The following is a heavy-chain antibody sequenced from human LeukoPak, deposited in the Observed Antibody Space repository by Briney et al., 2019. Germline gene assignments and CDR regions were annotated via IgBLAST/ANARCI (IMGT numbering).Heavy chain of an antibody. J-gene: IGHJ4*02. CDR1: GFTFSNYG. V-gene: IGHV3-74*01. CDR2: INSDGSST. D-gene: IGHD3-22*01. CDR3: AKDSSGPLDY. Sequence: GGSLRLSCAASGFTFSNYGMHWVRQAPGKGLVWVSRINSDGSSTSYADSVKGRFTISRDNAKNSLYLQMNSLRAEDTALYYCAKDSSGPLDYWGQGTLVTVSS.